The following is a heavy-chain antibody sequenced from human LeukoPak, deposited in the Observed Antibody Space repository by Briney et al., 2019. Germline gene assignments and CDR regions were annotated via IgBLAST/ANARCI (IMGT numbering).Heavy chain of an antibody. Sequence: SGGTFSSXXXXXXRXXXGXGXXXXXXXIPIFGTANYAQKFQGRVTITADESTSTAYMELSSLRSEDTAVYYCARDSLNSGFGRFFDPWGQGTLVTVSS. D-gene: IGHD6-19*01. J-gene: IGHJ5*02. CDR2: XIPIFGTA. V-gene: IGHV1-69*01. CDR1: GGTFSSXX. CDR3: ARDSLNSGFGRFFDP.